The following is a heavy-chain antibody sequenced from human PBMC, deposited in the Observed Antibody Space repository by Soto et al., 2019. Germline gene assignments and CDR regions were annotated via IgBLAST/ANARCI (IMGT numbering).Heavy chain of an antibody. D-gene: IGHD6-19*01. Sequence: ASVKVSCTASGYTFTSYGISWVREAPGQGLQWMGWISADNGNTNYAQKLQGRVTMTTHTSTSTAYMELRSLRSDDPAVYYGARDCRYSSGWQRDAYYFCGNDVLRQ. CDR1: GYTFTSYG. J-gene: IGHJ6*02. V-gene: IGHV1-18*04. CDR3: ARDCRYSSGWQRDAYYFCGNDV. CDR2: ISADNGNT.